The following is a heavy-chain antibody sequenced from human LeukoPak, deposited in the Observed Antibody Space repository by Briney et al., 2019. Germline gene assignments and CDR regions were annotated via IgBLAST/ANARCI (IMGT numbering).Heavy chain of an antibody. V-gene: IGHV3-21*04. CDR2: ISTSGTYI. J-gene: IGHJ4*02. Sequence: KPGGSLTLSCAVSGFNFSDYFMHWVRQAPGKGPEWVSSISTSGTYIHYADSVKGRFTLSRDNSKNTLYLQMNSLRGEDTAVYFCAKRGVVIRVILVGFHKEAYYFDSWGQGALVTVSS. D-gene: IGHD3-22*01. CDR1: GFNFSDYF. CDR3: AKRGVVIRVILVGFHKEAYYFDS.